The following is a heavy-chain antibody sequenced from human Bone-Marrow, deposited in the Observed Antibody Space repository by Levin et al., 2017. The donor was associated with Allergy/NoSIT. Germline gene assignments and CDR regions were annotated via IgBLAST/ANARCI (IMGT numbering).Heavy chain of an antibody. D-gene: IGHD6-13*01. Sequence: LSLTCAASGFTFSSYSMNWVRQAPGKGLEWVSSISSSSSYIYYADSVKGRFTISRDNAKNSLYLQMNSLRAEDTAVYYCARDPSAAAAGPSAFPFDYWGQGTLVTVSS. V-gene: IGHV3-21*01. CDR2: ISSSSSYI. CDR3: ARDPSAAAAGPSAFPFDY. CDR1: GFTFSSYS. J-gene: IGHJ4*02.